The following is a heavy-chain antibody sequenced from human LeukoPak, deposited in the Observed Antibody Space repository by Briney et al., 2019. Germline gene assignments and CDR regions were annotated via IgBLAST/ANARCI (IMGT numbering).Heavy chain of an antibody. CDR3: ARGSRSHGVLDY. J-gene: IGHJ4*02. Sequence: ASVKVSCKASGYTFTGCYMHWVRQAPGQGLEWMGRINPNSGGTNYAQKFQGRVTMTRDTSISTAYMELSRLSSDDTAVYYCARGSRSHGVLDYWGQGTLVTVSS. V-gene: IGHV1-2*06. CDR2: INPNSGGT. D-gene: IGHD1-1*01. CDR1: GYTFTGCY.